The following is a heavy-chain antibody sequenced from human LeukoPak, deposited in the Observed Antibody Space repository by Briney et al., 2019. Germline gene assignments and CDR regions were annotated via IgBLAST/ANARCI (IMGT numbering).Heavy chain of an antibody. CDR3: ARGGEVCSSSSCYRRHDY. CDR1: GYXFTGYY. CDR2: INPKSGGT. D-gene: IGHD2-2*01. V-gene: IGHV1-2*02. Sequence: ASVKVSCKASGYXFTGYYIHWVRQAPGQGLEWMGWINPKSGGTTYEQKFQGRVTMTRDTSTSTAYMELSRLRSDDTAVYYCARGGEVCSSSSCYRRHDYWGQGTLVTVSS. J-gene: IGHJ4*02.